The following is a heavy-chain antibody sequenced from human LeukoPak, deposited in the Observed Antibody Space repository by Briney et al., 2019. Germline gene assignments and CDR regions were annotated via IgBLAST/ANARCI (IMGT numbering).Heavy chain of an antibody. CDR3: ARRLYYYDSTFDY. CDR2: IYYSGST. J-gene: IGHJ4*02. D-gene: IGHD3-22*01. Sequence: SETLSLTCTVSGGFISSYYWSWIRQPPGKGLEWIGYIYYSGSTNYNPSLKSRVTISVDTSKNQFSLKLSSVTAADTAVYYCARRLYYYDSTFDYWGQGTLVAVSS. V-gene: IGHV4-59*01. CDR1: GGFISSYY.